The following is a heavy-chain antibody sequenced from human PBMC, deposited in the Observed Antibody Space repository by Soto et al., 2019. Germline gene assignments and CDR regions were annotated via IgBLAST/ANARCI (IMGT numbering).Heavy chain of an antibody. D-gene: IGHD6-19*01. Sequence: SETLSLTCTVSGGSISSSSHYWGWIRQPPGEGLEWIGSVYYSGSTYYNQSLKSRVSVLVDTSRNQFSMKLSSVTAADTAVYYCAKQNTGAGIHYYYGMNVGGQGTRVTVSS. J-gene: IGHJ6*02. V-gene: IGHV4-39*01. CDR3: AKQNTGAGIHYYYGMNV. CDR1: GGSISSSSHY. CDR2: VYYSGST.